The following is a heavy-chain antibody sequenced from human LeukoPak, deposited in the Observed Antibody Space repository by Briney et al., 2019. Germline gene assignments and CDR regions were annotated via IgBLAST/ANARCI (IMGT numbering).Heavy chain of an antibody. D-gene: IGHD6-6*01. CDR3: ARDLKLYSSSSNYFDY. Sequence: SVNVSCKASGGTYSISWVRQAPGQGLEWMAGTIPMFGTTNYAQNFQGRLTITADESTSTAYMELSSLSSEDTAVYYCARDLKLYSSSSNYFDYWGQGTLVTVSS. CDR1: GGTYS. J-gene: IGHJ4*02. CDR2: TIPMFGTT. V-gene: IGHV1-69*01.